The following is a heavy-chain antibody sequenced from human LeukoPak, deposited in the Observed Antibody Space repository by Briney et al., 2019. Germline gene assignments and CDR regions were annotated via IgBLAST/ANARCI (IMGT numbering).Heavy chain of an antibody. Sequence: ASVKVSCKASGYTFTSYGISWVRQAPGQGLEWMGGIIPIFGTANYAQKFQGRVTITADESTSTAYMELSSLRSEDTAVYYCARDPGVYFDYWGQGTLVTVSS. CDR3: ARDPGVYFDY. J-gene: IGHJ4*02. D-gene: IGHD3-10*01. CDR1: GYTFTSYG. V-gene: IGHV1-69*13. CDR2: IIPIFGTA.